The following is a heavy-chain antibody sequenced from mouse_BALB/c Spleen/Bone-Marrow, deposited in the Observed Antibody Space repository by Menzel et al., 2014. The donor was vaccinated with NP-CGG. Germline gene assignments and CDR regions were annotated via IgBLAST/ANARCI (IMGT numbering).Heavy chain of an antibody. D-gene: IGHD1-2*01. Sequence: VQGVESGPGLVAPSQSLSITCTVSGFSLTNYGLHWVRQPPGKGLEWLGVIWAGGSTNYNSALMSRLSISKDNSKSQVFLKTHSLQTDDTAMYYCARDRNSLLRLRYFDFWGQGTTLTVSS. J-gene: IGHJ2*01. CDR2: IWAGGST. CDR3: ARDRNSLLRLRYFDF. V-gene: IGHV2-9*02. CDR1: GFSLTNYG.